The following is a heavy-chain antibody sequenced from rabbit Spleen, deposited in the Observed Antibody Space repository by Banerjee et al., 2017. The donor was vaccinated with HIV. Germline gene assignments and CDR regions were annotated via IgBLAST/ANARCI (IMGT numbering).Heavy chain of an antibody. D-gene: IGHD5-1*01. CDR2: IYTGSGST. CDR3: ARGGGGGGDGFNL. V-gene: IGHV1S45*01. Sequence: QEQLEESGGGLVQPEGSLTLTCTVSGFSFSSSYYMCWVRQPPGKGLEWIACIYTGSGSTYYASWAKGRFTISKTSSTTVTLQMTSLTAADMATYFCARGGGGGGDGFNLWGPGTLVTVS. J-gene: IGHJ4*01. CDR1: GFSFSSSYY.